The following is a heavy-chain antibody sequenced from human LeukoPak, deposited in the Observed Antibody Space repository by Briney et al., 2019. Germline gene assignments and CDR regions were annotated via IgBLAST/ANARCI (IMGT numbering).Heavy chain of an antibody. CDR3: VKDLYYDNSGYYSGAFDY. CDR1: GFTFKKYA. V-gene: IGHV3-64D*09. Sequence: GGSLRLSCSASGFTFKKYAMHWVRQAPGKGLEYVSAINSNGGRTYYADSVKGRFTISRDNSKNTLYLQMSSLRVDDTAVYYRVKDLYYDNSGYYSGAFDYWGQGTLVTVSS. D-gene: IGHD3-22*01. J-gene: IGHJ4*02. CDR2: INSNGGRT.